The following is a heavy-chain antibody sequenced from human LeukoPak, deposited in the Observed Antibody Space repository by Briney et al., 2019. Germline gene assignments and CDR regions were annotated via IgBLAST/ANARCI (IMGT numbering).Heavy chain of an antibody. V-gene: IGHV1-2*02. CDR1: GYTFTGYY. D-gene: IGHD3-22*01. CDR2: IHPNSGGT. J-gene: IGHJ4*02. Sequence: GASVKVSCRASGYTFTGYYMHWARQAPGQGLEWMGWIHPNSGGTNFAQKFQGRVTMTRDTSISTAYMELSRLRSDDTAVYYCARGWYYYDSSGPALLWGQGTLVTVSS. CDR3: ARGWYYYDSSGPALL.